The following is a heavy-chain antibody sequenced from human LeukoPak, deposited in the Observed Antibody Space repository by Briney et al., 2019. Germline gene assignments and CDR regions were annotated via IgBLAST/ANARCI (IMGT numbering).Heavy chain of an antibody. CDR1: GFTFSNFV. J-gene: IGHJ4*02. D-gene: IGHD2-21*01. V-gene: IGHV3-23*01. CDR2: IGLSGSST. Sequence: PGGSLRLSCAASGFTFSNFVMSWVRQAPGKGLERVSTIGLSGSSTYYAGSVKGRFTISRDNSKNTLYLQMNSLRAEDTAIYYCAKEFVPGNFHYWGQGTLVTVSS. CDR3: AKEFVPGNFHY.